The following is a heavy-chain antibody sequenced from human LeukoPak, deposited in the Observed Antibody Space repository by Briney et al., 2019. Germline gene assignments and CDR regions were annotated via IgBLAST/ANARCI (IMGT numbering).Heavy chain of an antibody. CDR1: GGSFSGYY. D-gene: IGHD2-2*02. J-gene: IGHJ6*02. CDR3: ARGNIVVVPAAITRRVYYGMDV. Sequence: SETLSLTCAVHGGSFSGYYWSWIRQPPGKGLEWIGEINHSGSTNYNPSLKSRVTISVDTSKNQFSLKLSSVTAADTAVYYCARGNIVVVPAAITRRVYYGMDVWGQGTTVTVSS. V-gene: IGHV4-34*01. CDR2: INHSGST.